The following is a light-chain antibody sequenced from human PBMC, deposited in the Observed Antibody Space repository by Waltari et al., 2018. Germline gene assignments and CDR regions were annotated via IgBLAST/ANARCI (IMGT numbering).Light chain of an antibody. Sequence: DIQMTQSPSTLSASVGDRVTITCRASQSVDAWLAWYQQKPGKAPKFLIYKASNLESGVPSRFSGSGSGTEFSLTITSLQPDDFGTYYRQQYSSYPPTFGQGSKLEI. J-gene: IGKJ2*01. CDR2: KAS. CDR3: QQYSSYPPT. CDR1: QSVDAW. V-gene: IGKV1-5*03.